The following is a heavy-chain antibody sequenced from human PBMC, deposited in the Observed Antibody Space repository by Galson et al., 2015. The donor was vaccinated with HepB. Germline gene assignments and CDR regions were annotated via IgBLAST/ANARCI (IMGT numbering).Heavy chain of an antibody. Sequence: SLRLSCAASGFMFSNSGMHWVRQAPGKGLEWVAYIRYNARNIFYTDSVKGRFTISRDNFKNTVSLQMTSLRPEDTAVYYCAKDSERSLKLFQYYFDSWGPGTLVTVSS. CDR3: AKDSERSLKLFQYYFDS. J-gene: IGHJ4*02. CDR1: GFMFSNSG. D-gene: IGHD1-26*01. V-gene: IGHV3-30*02. CDR2: IRYNARNI.